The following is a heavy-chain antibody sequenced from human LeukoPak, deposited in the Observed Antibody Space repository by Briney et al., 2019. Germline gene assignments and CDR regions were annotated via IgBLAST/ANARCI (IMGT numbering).Heavy chain of an antibody. V-gene: IGHV4-38-2*02. D-gene: IGHD5-18*01. J-gene: IGHJ6*03. CDR1: GYSLSSAYY. CDR2: VYHSWSP. Sequence: SETLSLTCTVTGYSLSSAYYWAWIRQPPGKAREWIGSVYHSWSPYYNPSLKSRVTISVDASKNQFSLKLSSVTAADTAVYYCARLTTLKYSYGPGRYYYYMDVWGKGTTVTVSS. CDR3: ARLTTLKYSYGPGRYYYYMDV.